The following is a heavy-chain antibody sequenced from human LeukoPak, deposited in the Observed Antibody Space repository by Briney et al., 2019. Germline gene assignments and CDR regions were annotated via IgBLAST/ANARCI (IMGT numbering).Heavy chain of an antibody. Sequence: GGSLRLSCAASGFTFSSHWMSWVRQAPGKGLEWVANIKEDGSEKYYVDSVKGRFTISRDNAKKSLYLQMDSLRVEDTAVYYCARDRGVDYFDYWGQGTLVTVSS. J-gene: IGHJ4*02. V-gene: IGHV3-7*01. CDR1: GFTFSSHW. CDR2: IKEDGSEK. CDR3: ARDRGVDYFDY. D-gene: IGHD3-3*01.